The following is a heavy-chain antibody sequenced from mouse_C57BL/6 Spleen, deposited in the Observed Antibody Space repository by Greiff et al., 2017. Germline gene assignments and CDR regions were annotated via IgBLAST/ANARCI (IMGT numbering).Heavy chain of an antibody. V-gene: IGHV1-80*01. CDR2: IYPGDGDT. CDR3: ARRYYSNYFDY. D-gene: IGHD2-5*01. J-gene: IGHJ2*01. CDR1: GYAFSSYW. Sequence: QVQLQQSGAELVKPGASVKISCKASGYAFSSYWKNWVKQRPGKGLEWIGQIYPGDGDTNYNGKFKGKATLTADKSSSTAYMQLSSLTSEDSAVYFCARRYYSNYFDYWGQGTTLTVSS.